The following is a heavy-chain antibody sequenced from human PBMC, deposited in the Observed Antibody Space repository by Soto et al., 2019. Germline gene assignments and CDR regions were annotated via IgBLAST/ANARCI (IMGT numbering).Heavy chain of an antibody. Sequence: GASVKVSCKASGGTFSSYTISWVRQAPGQGLEWMGRIIPILGIANYAQKFQGRVTIAADESTSTAYMELSSLRSEDTAVYYYARTITIFGVVIVNGYDYYYYGMDVWGQGTTVTVSS. J-gene: IGHJ6*02. D-gene: IGHD3-3*01. CDR2: IIPILGIA. CDR3: ARTITIFGVVIVNGYDYYYYGMDV. CDR1: GGTFSSYT. V-gene: IGHV1-69*02.